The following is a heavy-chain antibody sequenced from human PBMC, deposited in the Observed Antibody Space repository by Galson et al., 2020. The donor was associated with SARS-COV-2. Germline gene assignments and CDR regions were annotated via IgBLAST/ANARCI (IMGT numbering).Heavy chain of an antibody. CDR2: ISGSGGTT. CDR1: GFTFSTYA. CDR3: AKEITLGGVIPPPTFDY. V-gene: IGHV3-23*01. Sequence: GGSLRLSCAASGFTFSTYAMSWVRQAPGKGLEWVSSISGSGGTTYYADSVKGRFTISRDNSKNTLYLQVNSLRAEDTALYYCAKEITLGGVIPPPTFDYWGQGTLVTVSS. J-gene: IGHJ4*02. D-gene: IGHD3-16*02.